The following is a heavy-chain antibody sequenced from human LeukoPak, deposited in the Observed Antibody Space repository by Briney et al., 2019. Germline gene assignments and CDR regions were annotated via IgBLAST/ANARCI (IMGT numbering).Heavy chain of an antibody. CDR1: GGSIRSISYY. CDR3: AGQVVAVAGTGYFDY. D-gene: IGHD6-19*01. V-gene: IGHV4-39*01. J-gene: IGHJ4*02. Sequence: PSETLSLTCTVSGGSIRSISYYSGWIRPPPGKGQEWVGCIYDSGSTYYNPSLKRRGTISVDTSKNQFSLQLNSVTAADAAVYFCAGQVVAVAGTGYFDYWGQGTLATVSS. CDR2: IYDSGST.